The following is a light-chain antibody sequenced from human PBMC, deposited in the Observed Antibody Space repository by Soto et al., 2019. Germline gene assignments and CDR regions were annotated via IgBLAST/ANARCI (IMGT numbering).Light chain of an antibody. Sequence: QPVLTQSPSASASLGASVKLTCTLSSGHSSYAIAWHQQQPETGPRYLMKLNSDGSHNKGDGIPDRFSGSSSGAERYLTISCLQSEDEADYYCQTWGTGFSVVFGGGTKLTVL. CDR1: SGHSSYA. V-gene: IGLV4-69*01. CDR3: QTWGTGFSVV. J-gene: IGLJ2*01. CDR2: LNSDGSH.